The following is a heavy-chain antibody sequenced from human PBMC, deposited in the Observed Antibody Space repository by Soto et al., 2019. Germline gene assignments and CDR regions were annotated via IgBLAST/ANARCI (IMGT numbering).Heavy chain of an antibody. CDR3: ARQGGYDFWSGYYGGQHYFDY. Sequence: PSETLSLTCTVSGGSISSSSYYWGWIRQPPGKGLEWIGSIYYSGSTYYNPSLKSRVTISVDTSKNQFSLKLSSVTAADTAVYYCARQGGYDFWSGYYGGQHYFDYWGQGTLVTV. J-gene: IGHJ4*02. V-gene: IGHV4-39*01. CDR2: IYYSGST. D-gene: IGHD3-3*01. CDR1: GGSISSSSYY.